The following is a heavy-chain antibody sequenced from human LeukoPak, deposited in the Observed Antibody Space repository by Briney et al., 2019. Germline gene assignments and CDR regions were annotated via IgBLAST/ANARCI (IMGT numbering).Heavy chain of an antibody. CDR2: INPNSGGT. CDR1: GYTFTGYY. J-gene: IGHJ4*02. CDR3: AREDDILTGLIY. Sequence: VASVKVSCKASGYTFTGYYMHWVRQAPGQGLEWMGWINPNSGGTNYAQKFQGRVAMTRDTSISTAYMELSRLRSDDTAVYYCAREDDILTGLIYWGQGTLVTISS. D-gene: IGHD3-9*01. V-gene: IGHV1-2*02.